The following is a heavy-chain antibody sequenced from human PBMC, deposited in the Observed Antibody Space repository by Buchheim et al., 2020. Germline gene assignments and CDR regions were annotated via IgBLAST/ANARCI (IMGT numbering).Heavy chain of an antibody. CDR3: ANLMTTEGRYGMDV. V-gene: IGHV3-30*18. Sequence: QVQLVESGGGVVQPGRSLRLSCAASGFTFSSYGMHWVRQAPGKGLEWVAVISSDGSNKYYADSVKGRFTISRDNSKNTLYLQMNRLRAEDTAVYYCANLMTTEGRYGMDVWGQGTT. J-gene: IGHJ6*02. D-gene: IGHD4-11*01. CDR2: ISSDGSNK. CDR1: GFTFSSYG.